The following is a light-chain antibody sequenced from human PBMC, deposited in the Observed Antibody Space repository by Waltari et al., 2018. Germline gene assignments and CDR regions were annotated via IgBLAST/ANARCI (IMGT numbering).Light chain of an antibody. V-gene: IGLV7-46*01. J-gene: IGLJ3*02. CDR2: DTD. CDR1: TGAVTSTHH. Sequence: QAEVTQEPSLTVSPGGTVTLTCGSSTGAVTSTHHPYWFLQTPGQVPRTLIYDTDNKHSWTPARFSGSLLGGKAALTLSGAQPEDEAVYYCLLSFYDIRAFGGGTKLTVL. CDR3: LLSFYDIRA.